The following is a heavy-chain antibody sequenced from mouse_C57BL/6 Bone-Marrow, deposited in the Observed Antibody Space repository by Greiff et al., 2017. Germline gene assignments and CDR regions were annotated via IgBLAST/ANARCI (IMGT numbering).Heavy chain of an antibody. CDR2: IDPSDSYT. V-gene: IGHV1-59*01. J-gene: IGHJ1*03. CDR1: GYTFTSYW. CDR3: ASSSYYYGSSKGYFDV. D-gene: IGHD1-1*01. Sequence: VQLQQPGAELVRPGTSVKLSCKASGYTFTSYWMHWVKPRPGQGLEWIGVIDPSDSYTTYNQKFKGKATLTVATSSRTAYMQLSSLTSEDSAVYYCASSSYYYGSSKGYFDVWGTGTTVTVSS.